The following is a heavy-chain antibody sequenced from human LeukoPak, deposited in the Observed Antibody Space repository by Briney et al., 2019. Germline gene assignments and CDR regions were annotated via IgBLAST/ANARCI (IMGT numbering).Heavy chain of an antibody. V-gene: IGHV4-38-2*02. CDR1: GYSMSSGYY. J-gene: IGHJ6*03. D-gene: IGHD1-26*01. CDR3: ARERDLLYYYYMDV. CDR2: IYHSGST. Sequence: SETLSLTCTVSGYSMSSGYYWGWIRQPPGKGLEWIGSIYHSGSTYYNPSLKSRVTISVDTSKNQFSLKLSSVTAADTAVYYCARERDLLYYYYMDVWGKGTTVTVSS.